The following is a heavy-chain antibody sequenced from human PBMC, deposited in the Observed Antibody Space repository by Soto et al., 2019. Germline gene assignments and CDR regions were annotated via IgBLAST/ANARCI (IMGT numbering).Heavy chain of an antibody. J-gene: IGHJ6*02. CDR1: GFTFSLYS. CDR3: ARAVTWGLDV. V-gene: IGHV3-48*02. CDR2: ISRSSTGI. D-gene: IGHD3-10*01. Sequence: EVQLVESGGGLVQPGGSLRLSCAASGFTFSLYSMSWVRQAPGKGLEWVSYISRSSTGIHYADSVKGRFTISRDDATNSMRLQMNSLRDGDTAVYYCARAVTWGLDVWGQGTTVSIPS.